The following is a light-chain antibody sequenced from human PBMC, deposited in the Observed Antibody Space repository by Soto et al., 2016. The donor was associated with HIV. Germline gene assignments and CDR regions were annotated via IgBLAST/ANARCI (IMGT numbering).Light chain of an antibody. V-gene: IGKV1-5*03. CDR1: QSVSVW. CDR2: KTS. Sequence: DIQMTQFPSTLSASIGDRVTITCRASQSVSVWLAWYQQKPGKAPNLLIFKTSTLEVGVPSRFSGSGSGTDFTLTISSLQPDDFATYYCQQYQTEEGTFGQGTTVEIK. J-gene: IGKJ1*01. CDR3: QQYQTEEGT.